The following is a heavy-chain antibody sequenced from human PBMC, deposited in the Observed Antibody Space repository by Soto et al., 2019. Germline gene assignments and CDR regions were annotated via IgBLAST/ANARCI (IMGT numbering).Heavy chain of an antibody. Sequence: QVQLQQWGAGLLKPSETLSLTCAVYGGSFSGYYWSWIRQPPGKGLEWIGEINHSGSTNYNPSLKSRVTRSVDTSKNQFSLKLSSVTAADTAVYYCARDHYGDYADYWGQGTLVTVSS. J-gene: IGHJ4*02. CDR1: GGSFSGYY. CDR2: INHSGST. D-gene: IGHD4-17*01. CDR3: ARDHYGDYADY. V-gene: IGHV4-34*01.